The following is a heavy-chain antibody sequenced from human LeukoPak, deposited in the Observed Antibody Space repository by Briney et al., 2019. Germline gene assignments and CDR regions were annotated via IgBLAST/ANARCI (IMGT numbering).Heavy chain of an antibody. CDR3: ASSYYYGSGRPGGYYFDY. V-gene: IGHV3-23*01. CDR1: GFTFSSYA. J-gene: IGHJ4*02. Sequence: PGGSLRLSCAASGFTFSSYAMSWVRQAPGKGLEWVSVISGSGGSTYYADSVKGRFTISRDNSKNTLYLQMNSLRAEDTAVYYCASSYYYGSGRPGGYYFDYWGQGTLVTVSS. D-gene: IGHD3-10*01. CDR2: ISGSGGST.